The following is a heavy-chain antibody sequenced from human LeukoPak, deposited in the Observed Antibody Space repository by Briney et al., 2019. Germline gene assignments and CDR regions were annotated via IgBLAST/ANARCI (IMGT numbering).Heavy chain of an antibody. CDR3: ARSGSYDVFDI. J-gene: IGHJ3*02. V-gene: IGHV3-7*01. Sequence: GGSLRLSCAASGFTFSSYWMSWVRQAPGKGLEWVANIKQDGSEKYYVDSVKGRFTISRDNAKNTLYLQMNSLRAEDTAVYYCARSGSYDVFDIWGQGTMVTVSS. D-gene: IGHD1-26*01. CDR1: GFTFSSYW. CDR2: IKQDGSEK.